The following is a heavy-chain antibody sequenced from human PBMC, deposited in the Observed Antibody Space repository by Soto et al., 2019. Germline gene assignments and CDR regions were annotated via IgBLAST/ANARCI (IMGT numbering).Heavy chain of an antibody. D-gene: IGHD2-15*01. J-gene: IGHJ5*02. Sequence: QVQLVQSGAEVKKPGASVKVSCKASGYTFTSYDINWVRQATGQGLEWMGWMNPNSGNTGYAQKFQGRVTMTRNTAISTANRELSSLRSEDTAVYYGARGVCSGGSCYGWFDPWGQGTLVTVSS. V-gene: IGHV1-8*01. CDR2: MNPNSGNT. CDR1: GYTFTSYD. CDR3: ARGVCSGGSCYGWFDP.